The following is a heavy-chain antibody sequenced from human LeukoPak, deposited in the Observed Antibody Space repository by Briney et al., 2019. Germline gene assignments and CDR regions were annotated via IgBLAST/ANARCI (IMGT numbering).Heavy chain of an antibody. CDR1: GGSISSSSYY. Sequence: PSETLSLTCTVSGGSISSSSYYWGWIRQPPGKGLEWIGSIYYSGSTYCNPSLKSRVTISVDTSKNQFSLNLNSVTAADTAVYYCARDRMDTALAFFFDYWGQGTLVTVSS. D-gene: IGHD5-18*01. CDR2: IYYSGST. V-gene: IGHV4-39*07. CDR3: ARDRMDTALAFFFDY. J-gene: IGHJ4*02.